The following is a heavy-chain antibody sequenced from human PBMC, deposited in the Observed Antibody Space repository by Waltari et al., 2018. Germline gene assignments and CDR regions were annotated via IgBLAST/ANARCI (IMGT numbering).Heavy chain of an antibody. V-gene: IGHV4-4*02. CDR1: GDSMAASDL. Sequence: QLQLEQLGPGLVKPSETLSLICAVSGDSMAASDLWNWVRQSPGKGLEWIGQVHRSGRTNYNPSFASRVTVSVDTSTGHFSLKVTSATAADTAVYYCARDRGRGLYLDSWGQGILVTVSP. D-gene: IGHD2-15*01. CDR2: VHRSGRT. CDR3: ARDRGRGLYLDS. J-gene: IGHJ4*02.